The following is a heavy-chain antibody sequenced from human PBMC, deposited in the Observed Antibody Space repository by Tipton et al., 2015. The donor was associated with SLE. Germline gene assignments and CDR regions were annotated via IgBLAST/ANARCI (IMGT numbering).Heavy chain of an antibody. CDR3: ARGTDYGDSDYFYGMDV. D-gene: IGHD4-17*01. CDR2: IYDSGST. CDR1: GGSISGHY. Sequence: TLSLTCTVSGGSISGHYRSWIRQPPGKGLEWIGYIYDSGSTSYNPSLKGRVTISEDTSKQQFSLELTSVTAADTAVYYCARGTDYGDSDYFYGMDVWGLGTTVTVSS. J-gene: IGHJ6*02. V-gene: IGHV4-59*11.